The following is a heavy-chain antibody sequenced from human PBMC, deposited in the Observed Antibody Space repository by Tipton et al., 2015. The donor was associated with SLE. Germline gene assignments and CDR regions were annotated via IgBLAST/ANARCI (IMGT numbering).Heavy chain of an antibody. Sequence: TLSLTCTVSAGSITSSSYYWAWIRQPPGKGLEWIGHIYTSGATNYNPSLKSRASISADASKNHFSLKLNSVTAADTAVYYCATNGHGETYEFFTEYLRHWGQGTLVTVSS. J-gene: IGHJ1*01. V-gene: IGHV4-39*02. CDR1: AGSITSSSYY. CDR2: IYTSGAT. CDR3: ATNGHGETYEFFTEYLRH. D-gene: IGHD5-12*01.